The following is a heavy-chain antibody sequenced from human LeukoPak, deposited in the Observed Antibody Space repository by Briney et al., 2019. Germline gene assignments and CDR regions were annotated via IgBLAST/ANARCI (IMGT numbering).Heavy chain of an antibody. CDR1: GFTFSSYS. CDR2: ISSSSSYI. V-gene: IGHV3-21*04. D-gene: IGHD1-14*01. J-gene: IGHJ4*02. Sequence: GGSLRLSCAASGFTFSSYSMNWVRQAPGKGLEWDSSISSSSSYIYYADSVKGRFTISRDNAKNSLYLQMNSLRAEDTAVYYCSKGLQAAGHLAHDNWGQGALVTVSS. CDR3: SKGLQAAGHLAHDN.